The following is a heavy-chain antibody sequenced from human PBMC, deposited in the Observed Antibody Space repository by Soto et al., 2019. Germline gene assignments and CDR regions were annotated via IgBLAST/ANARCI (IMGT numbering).Heavy chain of an antibody. CDR3: ASLTYYYDSSGYLGGMDV. D-gene: IGHD3-22*01. CDR2: IIPIFGTA. V-gene: IGHV1-69*13. J-gene: IGHJ6*02. Sequence: ASAKVSCKASRGTFSSYAISWVRQAPGQGLEWMGGIIPIFGTANYAQKFQGRVTITADESTSTAYMELSSLRSEDTAVYYCASLTYYYDSSGYLGGMDVWGQGTTVTVSS. CDR1: RGTFSSYA.